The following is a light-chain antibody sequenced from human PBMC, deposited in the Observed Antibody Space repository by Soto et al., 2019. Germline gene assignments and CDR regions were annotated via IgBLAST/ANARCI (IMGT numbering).Light chain of an antibody. J-gene: IGLJ1*01. CDR1: SSDVGGYNY. V-gene: IGLV2-8*01. CDR2: EVS. Sequence: QSVLTQPPSASVSPAQSVTISCTGTSSDVGGYNYVSWYQQHPGKAPKLMIYEVSKRPSGVPDRFSGSKSGNTASLTVSGLQAEDEADYYCSSYAGSNNLVFGTGTKVTVL. CDR3: SSYAGSNNLV.